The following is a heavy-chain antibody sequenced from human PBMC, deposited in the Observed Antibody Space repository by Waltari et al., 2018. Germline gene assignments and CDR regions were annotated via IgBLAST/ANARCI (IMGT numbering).Heavy chain of an antibody. J-gene: IGHJ4*02. D-gene: IGHD3-10*01. CDR2: INSDWSST. Sequence: EVQLDESGGGLVQPGGSLRLSCSASGFTFTRYLMNWVRQAPGKGLGGVARINSDWSSTTCADSVKCRFTISRDNAKNTVYLQMNSLRVEDTAVYYCTRALWLGELYDYWGQGTLVTVSS. CDR1: GFTFTRYL. V-gene: IGHV3-74*01. CDR3: TRALWLGELYDY.